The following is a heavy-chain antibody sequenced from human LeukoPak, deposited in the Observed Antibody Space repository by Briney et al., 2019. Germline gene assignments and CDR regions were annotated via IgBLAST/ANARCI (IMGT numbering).Heavy chain of an antibody. CDR2: FDPEDGET. V-gene: IGHV1-24*01. CDR1: GYTLTELS. J-gene: IGHJ5*02. D-gene: IGHD5-18*01. Sequence: ASVKVSCKVSGYTLTELSMHWVRQAPGKGLEWMGGFDPEDGETIYAQKFQGRVAMTEDTSTDTAYMELSSLRSEDTAVYYCARGRQVDTAMVGRNWFDPWGQGTLVTVSS. CDR3: ARGRQVDTAMVGRNWFDP.